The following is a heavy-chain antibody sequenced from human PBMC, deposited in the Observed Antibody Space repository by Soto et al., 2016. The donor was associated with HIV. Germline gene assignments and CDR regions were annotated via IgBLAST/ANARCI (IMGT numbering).Heavy chain of an antibody. Sequence: QVQLKESGPGLVKPSETLTLTCTVSGASVSSDAFYWSWIRQPPGKGLEWIGYIFHTGSTNYNPSLRSRLSMSLDMSKNQFSLKLTSVTAADTAVYYCARDTGXMGGNHRQVDVWGQGDPRSPSL. V-gene: IGHV4-61*08. J-gene: IGHJ6*02. CDR2: IFHTGST. CDR3: ARDTGXMGGNHRQVDV. D-gene: IGHD7-27*01. CDR1: GASVSSDAFY.